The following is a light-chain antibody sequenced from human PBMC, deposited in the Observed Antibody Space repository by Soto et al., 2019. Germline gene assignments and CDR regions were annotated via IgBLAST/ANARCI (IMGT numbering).Light chain of an antibody. V-gene: IGKV3-11*01. CDR2: DAS. Sequence: EIVLTQSPATLSLSPGERATLSCRASQSVISYLAWYQQKPGQAPRLLIYDASNRATGIPARFSGSGSETDFTLTISSLEPEDFAVYYCQQRSNWPPWTFGQGTKVEIK. J-gene: IGKJ1*01. CDR3: QQRSNWPPWT. CDR1: QSVISY.